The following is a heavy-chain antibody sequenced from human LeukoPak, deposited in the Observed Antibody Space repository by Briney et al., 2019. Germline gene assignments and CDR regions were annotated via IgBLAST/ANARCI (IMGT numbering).Heavy chain of an antibody. V-gene: IGHV3-30-3*01. Sequence: GGSLRLSCAASGFTFSSYAMHWVRQAPGKGLEWVAVISYDGSNKYYADSVKGRFTISRDNSKNTLYQQMNSLRAEDTAVYYCAKAYARFDPFDYWGQGTLVTVSS. CDR1: GFTFSSYA. D-gene: IGHD3-16*01. CDR3: AKAYARFDPFDY. J-gene: IGHJ4*02. CDR2: ISYDGSNK.